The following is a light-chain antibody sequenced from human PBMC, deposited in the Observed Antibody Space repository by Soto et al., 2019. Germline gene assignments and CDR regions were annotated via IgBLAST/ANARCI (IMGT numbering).Light chain of an antibody. J-gene: IGLJ2*01. Sequence: QSVLTQPRSVSGSPGQSVTISCTGTSNDVGGYNFVSWYQQHPGKVPKLFIYDVSRRPSGVPDRFSGSKSGNTASLTISGLQAEDEGDYYCSSYAGSYTLVFGGWTKRTVL. CDR1: SNDVGGYNF. V-gene: IGLV2-11*01. CDR3: SSYAGSYTLV. CDR2: DVS.